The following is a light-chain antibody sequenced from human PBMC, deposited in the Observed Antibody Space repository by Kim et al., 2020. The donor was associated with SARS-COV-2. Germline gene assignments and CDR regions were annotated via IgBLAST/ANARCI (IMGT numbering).Light chain of an antibody. CDR3: GAWDSSLSVVV. CDR2: ENN. J-gene: IGLJ3*02. V-gene: IGLV1-51*01. Sequence: QSALTQPPSVSAAPGQKVDVSCSGSSSNIGINSVSWYQQLPGTAPRLIIYENNKRPSGIPDRFSGSKSGTSATLGITGLQTGDEADFYCGAWDSSLSVVVFGGGTQLTVL. CDR1: SSNIGINS.